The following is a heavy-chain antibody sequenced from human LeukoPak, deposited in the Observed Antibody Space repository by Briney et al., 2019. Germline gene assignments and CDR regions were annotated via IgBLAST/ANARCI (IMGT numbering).Heavy chain of an antibody. CDR3: ARSGTLPMVDY. CDR2: IGTAGDT. V-gene: IGHV3-13*01. J-gene: IGHJ4*01. Sequence: GGSLRLSCAASGFTFSSSDMHWVRQATGKGLEWVSAIGTAGDTYYPDSVRGRFTISRDNAKDSLFLQMNGLRAEDTAVYYCARSGTLPMVDYWGHGTLVVVSS. CDR1: GFTFSSSD. D-gene: IGHD3-10*01.